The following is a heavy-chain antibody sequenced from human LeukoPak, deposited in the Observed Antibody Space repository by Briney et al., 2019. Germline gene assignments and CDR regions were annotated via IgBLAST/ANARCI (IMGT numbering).Heavy chain of an antibody. V-gene: IGHV4-39*01. CDR2: IYYSGST. CDR3: ARHEYSGSYYGLSWFDP. J-gene: IGHJ5*02. CDR1: GGSISSSGYY. Sequence: SETLSLTCTVSGGSISSSGYYWGWIRQPPGKGLEWIAGIYYSGSTYYNPSLKSRVTISVDTSKNQLSLKLSSLTAADTAVYYCARHEYSGSYYGLSWFDPWGQGTLVTVSS. D-gene: IGHD1-26*01.